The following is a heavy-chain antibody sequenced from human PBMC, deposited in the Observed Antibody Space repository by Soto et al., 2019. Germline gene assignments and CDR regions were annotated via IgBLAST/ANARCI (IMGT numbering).Heavy chain of an antibody. D-gene: IGHD3-22*01. J-gene: IGHJ4*02. CDR3: ARMVVPTTYFDS. V-gene: IGHV1-69*05. CDR2: IIPIIGTT. Sequence: SVKVSCKASGGTFSSYAISWVRQAPGQGLEWMGGIIPIIGTTNYAQKFQGRVTMTTDKSNSTAYMELSRLTSEDTAVYFCARMVVPTTYFDSWGQGTPVTVSS. CDR1: GGTFSSYA.